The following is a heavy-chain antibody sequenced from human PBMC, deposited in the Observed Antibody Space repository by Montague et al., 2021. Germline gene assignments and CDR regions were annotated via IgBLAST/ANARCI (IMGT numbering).Heavy chain of an antibody. J-gene: IGHJ4*02. Sequence: SLRLSCAASGFTFSNYIMRWFRQAPGQGLQWVSSIGTSSSFTLYADSLKGRFTISRDNAMNSLYLQMNAVRGEDTAVYYCARVGVTVAAWTIDYWGRGTLVTVSS. CDR3: ARVGVTVAAWTIDY. CDR1: GFTFSNYI. D-gene: IGHD6-25*01. CDR2: IGTSSSFT. V-gene: IGHV3-11*06.